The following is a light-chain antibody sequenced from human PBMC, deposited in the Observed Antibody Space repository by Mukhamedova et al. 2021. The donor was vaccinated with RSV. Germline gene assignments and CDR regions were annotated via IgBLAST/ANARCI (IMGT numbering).Light chain of an antibody. Sequence: WYQRRVHGKAPELLIFGASSLQGGVPSRFSGSGTGTDFTLTISSLQPEDFATYYCHQNYKSFSFGQGTRLEIK. J-gene: IGKJ5*01. V-gene: IGKV1-39*01. CDR3: HQNYKSFS. CDR2: GAS.